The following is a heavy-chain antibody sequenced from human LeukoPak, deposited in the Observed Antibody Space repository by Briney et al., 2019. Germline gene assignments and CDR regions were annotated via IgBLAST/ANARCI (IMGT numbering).Heavy chain of an antibody. Sequence: PSETLSLTCTVSGGSISSYYWSWIRQPPGKGLEWIGYIYDSGSTNYNPSLKSRVTISVDTSKNQFSLKLSSVTAADTAVYYCARESDYYDSSGYESVSWFDPWGQGTLVTVSS. CDR3: ARESDYYDSSGYESVSWFDP. D-gene: IGHD3-22*01. CDR1: GGSISSYY. V-gene: IGHV4-59*01. J-gene: IGHJ5*02. CDR2: IYDSGST.